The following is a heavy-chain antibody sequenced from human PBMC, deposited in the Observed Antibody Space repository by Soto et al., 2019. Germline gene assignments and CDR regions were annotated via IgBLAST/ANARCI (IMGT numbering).Heavy chain of an antibody. CDR1: GGSISSGDYY. D-gene: IGHD6-13*01. CDR3: ARGFSSSWYLNWFDP. V-gene: IGHV4-30-4*01. CDR2: IYYSGST. Sequence: QVQLQESGPGLVKPSQTLSLTCTVSGGSISSGDYYWSWIRQPPGKGLEWIGYIYYSGSTYYNPSLKSRVTISVDTSKXQFSLKLSSVTAADTAVYYCARGFSSSWYLNWFDPWGQGTLVTVSS. J-gene: IGHJ5*02.